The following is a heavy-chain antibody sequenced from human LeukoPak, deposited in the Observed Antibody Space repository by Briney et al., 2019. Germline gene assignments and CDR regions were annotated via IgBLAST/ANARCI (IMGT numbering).Heavy chain of an antibody. D-gene: IGHD2-15*01. CDR2: ISYDGSNK. V-gene: IGHV3-30*18. J-gene: IGHJ6*02. CDR3: AKALLQTTQSYYYGMDV. Sequence: GGSLRLSCAASGFTFSSYGMHWVRQAPGKGLEWVAVISYDGSNKYYADSVKGRFTISRDNSKNTLYLQMNSLRAEDTAVYYCAKALLQTTQSYYYGMDVWGQGTTVTVSS. CDR1: GFTFSSYG.